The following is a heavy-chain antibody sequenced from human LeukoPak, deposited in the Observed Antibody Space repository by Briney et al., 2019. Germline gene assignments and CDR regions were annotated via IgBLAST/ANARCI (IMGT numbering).Heavy chain of an antibody. V-gene: IGHV1-18*01. CDR3: ARVRPPGYSQPYYYYYYMDV. D-gene: IGHD2-15*01. CDR2: ISAYNGNT. Sequence: ASVKVSCKASGYTFTSYGISWVRQAPGQGLEWMGWISAYNGNTNYAQKLQGRVTMTTDTSTSTAYMELRSLRSDDTAVYYCARVRPPGYSQPYYYYYYMDVWGKGTTVTVSS. J-gene: IGHJ6*03. CDR1: GYTFTSYG.